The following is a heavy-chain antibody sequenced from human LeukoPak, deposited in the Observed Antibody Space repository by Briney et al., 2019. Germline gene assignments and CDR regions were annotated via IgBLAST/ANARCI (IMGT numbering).Heavy chain of an antibody. D-gene: IGHD3-22*01. V-gene: IGHV1-24*01. CDR2: FDPEDGET. CDR3: ATVPITMIVVVRSNDAFDI. CDR1: GYTLTELS. J-gene: IGHJ3*02. Sequence: ASVNVSCKVSGYTLTELSMHWVRQAPGKALAWMGGFDPEDGETIYAQKFQGRTTMTEDTSTDTAYMELSSLRSEDAAVYYCATVPITMIVVVRSNDAFDIWGQGTMVTVSS.